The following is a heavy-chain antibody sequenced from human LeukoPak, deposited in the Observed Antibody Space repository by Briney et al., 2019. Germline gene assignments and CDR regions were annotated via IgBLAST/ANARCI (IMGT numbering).Heavy chain of an antibody. Sequence: SETLSLTCTVSGGSISSGGYYWSWIRQHPGKGLEWIGYIYYSGSTYYNPSLKSRVTISVDTSKNQFSLKLSSVTAADTAVYYCARAEYDYVWGSYRSRYGMDVWGQGTTVTVSS. V-gene: IGHV4-31*03. CDR3: ARAEYDYVWGSYRSRYGMDV. CDR1: GGSISSGGYY. J-gene: IGHJ6*02. D-gene: IGHD3-16*02. CDR2: IYYSGST.